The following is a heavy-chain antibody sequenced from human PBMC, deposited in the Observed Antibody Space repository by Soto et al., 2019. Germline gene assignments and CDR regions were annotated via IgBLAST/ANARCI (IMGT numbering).Heavy chain of an antibody. J-gene: IGHJ5*02. CDR3: AREYQFKWFDP. CDR2: IYHSGST. D-gene: IGHD2-2*01. Sequence: PSETLSLTCAVSGGSISSGGYSWSWIRQPPGKGLEWIGYIYHSGSTYYNPSLKSRVTISVDRSKNQFSLKLSSVTAADTAVYYCAREYQFKWFDPWGQGTLVTVSS. V-gene: IGHV4-30-2*01. CDR1: GGSISSGGYS.